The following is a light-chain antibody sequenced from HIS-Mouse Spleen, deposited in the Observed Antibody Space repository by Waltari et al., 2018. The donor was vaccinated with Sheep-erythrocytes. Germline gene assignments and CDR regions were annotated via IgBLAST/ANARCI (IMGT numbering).Light chain of an antibody. J-gene: IGLJ1*01. CDR1: RSHVGCYHS. Sequence: QPALTQPRSVSGSPGQSVNIPCTGTRSHVGCYHSVSRYQQHPGKAPKLMIYDVSKRPSGVPDRFSGSKSGNTASLTISGLQAEDEADYYCCSYAGSYNHVFATGTKVTVL. CDR2: DVS. V-gene: IGLV2-11*01. CDR3: CSYAGSYNHV.